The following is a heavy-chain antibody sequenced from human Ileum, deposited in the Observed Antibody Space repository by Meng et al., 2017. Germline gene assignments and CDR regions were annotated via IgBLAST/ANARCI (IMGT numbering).Heavy chain of an antibody. J-gene: IGHJ4*02. CDR3: TRHVEADSGYFYD. D-gene: IGHD3-22*01. CDR1: GLPFSDSA. Sequence: EVQLVDSVGGVVQPGGSLTLSWAASGLPFSDSAIHWVRQVSGKGPEWVGRIRSKANGYAPAFAASVKGRFTISRDDSKKMAFLQMNSLKTEDTAVYYCTRHVEADSGYFYDWGQGTLVTVSS. V-gene: IGHV3-73*02. CDR2: IRSKANGYAP.